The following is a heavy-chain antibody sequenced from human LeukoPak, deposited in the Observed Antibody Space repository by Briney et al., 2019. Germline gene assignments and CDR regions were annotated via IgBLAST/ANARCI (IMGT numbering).Heavy chain of an antibody. CDR3: TTDFSAGPLRTAAGDY. J-gene: IGHJ4*02. D-gene: IGHD6-13*01. V-gene: IGHV3-15*01. CDR2: IKSKTDGGTT. Sequence: GGSLRLSCAASGFTFSNAWMSWVRQAPGKGLEWVGRIKSKTDGGTTDYAAPVKGRFTISRDDSKNTLYLQMNSLKTEDTAVYYCTTDFSAGPLRTAAGDYWGQGTLVTVSS. CDR1: GFTFSNAW.